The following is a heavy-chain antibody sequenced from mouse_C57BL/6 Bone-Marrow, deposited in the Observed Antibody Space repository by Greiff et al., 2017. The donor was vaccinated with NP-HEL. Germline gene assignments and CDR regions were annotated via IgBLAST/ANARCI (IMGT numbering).Heavy chain of an antibody. D-gene: IGHD2-4*01. CDR1: GFTFRSYA. CDR2: ISDGGSYT. J-gene: IGHJ4*01. V-gene: IGHV5-4*01. Sequence: EVQLVESGGGLVKPGGSLKLSCAASGFTFRSYAMSWVRQTPEKRLEWVATISDGGSYTYYPDNVKGRFTISRDNAKNNLYLQMSHLKSEDTAMYYCARAPYDYPIGDYWGQGTSVTVSS. CDR3: ARAPYDYPIGDY.